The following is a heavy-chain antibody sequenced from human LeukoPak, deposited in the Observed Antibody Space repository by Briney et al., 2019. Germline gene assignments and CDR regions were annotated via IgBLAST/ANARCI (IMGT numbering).Heavy chain of an antibody. CDR2: ISSTGGTA. J-gene: IGHJ3*02. CDR1: GFTFSSFG. CDR3: AKFGGYYFHDAFDI. Sequence: GGTLRLSCAASGFTFSSFGMSWVRQAPGKGLEWVSAISSTGGTAYYADSVKGRFTISGDNSKNTLYLQMNSLRAEDTAIYYCAKFGGYYFHDAFDIWGQGTMVTVSS. D-gene: IGHD3-22*01. V-gene: IGHV3-23*01.